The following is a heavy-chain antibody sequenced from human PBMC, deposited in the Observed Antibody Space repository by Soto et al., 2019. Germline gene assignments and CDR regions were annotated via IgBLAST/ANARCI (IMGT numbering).Heavy chain of an antibody. CDR2: ISYDGSNK. CDR3: AKGSGDPGYSQH. J-gene: IGHJ1*01. CDR1: GFTFSSYG. V-gene: IGHV3-30*18. D-gene: IGHD4-17*01. Sequence: GGSLRLSCAASGFTFSSYGMHWVRQAPGKGLEWVAVISYDGSNKYYADSVKGRFTISRDNSKNTLYLQMNSLRAEDTAVYYCAKGSGDPGYSQHWGNGTLVTVYS.